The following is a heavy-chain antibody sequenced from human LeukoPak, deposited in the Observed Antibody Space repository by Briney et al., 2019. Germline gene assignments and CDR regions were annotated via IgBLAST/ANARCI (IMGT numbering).Heavy chain of an antibody. D-gene: IGHD3-3*01. J-gene: IGHJ4*02. V-gene: IGHV4-4*07. CDR3: AKFYDFWSGYFVF. CDR2: IYTSGST. Sequence: PSETLSLTCTVSGGSVSSYYWSWIRQPTGKGLEWIGRIYTSGSTNYNPSLKSRVTMSVDTSKNQFSLKLSSVTAADTAVYYCAKFYDFWSGYFVFWGQGTLVTVSS. CDR1: GGSVSSYY.